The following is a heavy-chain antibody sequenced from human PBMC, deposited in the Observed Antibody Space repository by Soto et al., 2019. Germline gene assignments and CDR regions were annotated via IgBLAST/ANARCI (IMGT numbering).Heavy chain of an antibody. V-gene: IGHV3-9*01. Sequence: EVQLVESGGGLVQPGRSLRLSCAASGFTFDDYAMHWVRQPPGKGLEWVSGISWNSGSIGYAGSVKGRFTISRDNAKNSLYLQMNSLRAEDTAVYYCAKGRIEAATTSDIFDYWGQGTRVTASS. J-gene: IGHJ4*02. CDR3: AKGRIEAATTSDIFDY. CDR2: ISWNSGSI. CDR1: GFTFDDYA. D-gene: IGHD6-13*01.